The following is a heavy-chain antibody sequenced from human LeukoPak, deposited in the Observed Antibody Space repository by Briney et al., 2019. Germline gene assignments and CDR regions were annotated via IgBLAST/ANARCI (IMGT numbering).Heavy chain of an antibody. CDR3: TTTPHWLAFDY. CDR1: ADSISTFSSYY. CDR2: LYHSGST. Sequence: QPSETLSLTCTVSADSISTFSSYYWSWIRQPPGKGLEWIGSLYHSGSTNYNPSLRSRVTISVDMSKSQLSLRLSSVTAADTAVYYCTTTPHWLAFDYWGQGTLVTVSS. V-gene: IGHV4-61*01. J-gene: IGHJ4*02. D-gene: IGHD6-19*01.